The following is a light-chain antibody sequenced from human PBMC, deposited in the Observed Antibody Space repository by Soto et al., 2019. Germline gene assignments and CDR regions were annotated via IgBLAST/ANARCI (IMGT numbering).Light chain of an antibody. CDR2: DAS. CDR3: QQYNSYRT. Sequence: DIRMTQSPSTLSAFVGDRVTITCRASQSISLSLAWYQQKPGKAPDLLISDASNLERGVPSRLSGSGSGTEFTLTISSLQPDDFATYYCQQYNSYRTFGPGTKVDIK. J-gene: IGKJ1*01. CDR1: QSISLS. V-gene: IGKV1-5*01.